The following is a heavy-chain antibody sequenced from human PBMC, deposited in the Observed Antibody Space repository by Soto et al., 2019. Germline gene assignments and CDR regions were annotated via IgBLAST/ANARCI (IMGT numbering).Heavy chain of an antibody. J-gene: IGHJ4*02. CDR3: AKDALAYYDFWS. CDR1: GLSLSSYA. D-gene: IGHD3-3*01. V-gene: IGHV3-23*01. Sequence: GGSLRLACAASGLSLSSYAMSGVRQAPGKGLEWVSHISNSGRSTKYADSVKGRFTISRDNSKNTLYLQMNSLRAEDTAIYYCAKDALAYYDFWSWGQRTLVTVSS. CDR2: ISNSGRST.